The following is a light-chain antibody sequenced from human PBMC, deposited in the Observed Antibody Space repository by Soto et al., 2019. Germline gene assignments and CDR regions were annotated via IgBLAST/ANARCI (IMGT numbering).Light chain of an antibody. CDR1: QTVTSTF. Sequence: EIVLTQSPGTLPLSPGERATLSCRASQTVTSTFLAWYQQKPDQAPRLLIYGASRRATGIPDRFSGSGSGTDFTLTITRLEPEDFAVYYCHQYDSSRTFGQGTKVEMK. CDR3: HQYDSSRT. J-gene: IGKJ1*01. CDR2: GAS. V-gene: IGKV3-20*01.